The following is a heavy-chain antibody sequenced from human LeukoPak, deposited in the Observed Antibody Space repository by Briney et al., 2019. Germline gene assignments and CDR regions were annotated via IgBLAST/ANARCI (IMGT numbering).Heavy chain of an antibody. CDR1: GFTFSSYW. V-gene: IGHV3-74*01. Sequence: GGSLRLSCAASGFTFSSYWMHWVRQAPGKGLVWVSRLNSDGSSTVYADSVKGRFTISRGNAENKLYLQMNSLRVEDTAVYYCARVALSQGLDAWGQGTLVTVSS. J-gene: IGHJ5*02. CDR2: LNSDGSST. D-gene: IGHD3-10*01. CDR3: ARVALSQGLDA.